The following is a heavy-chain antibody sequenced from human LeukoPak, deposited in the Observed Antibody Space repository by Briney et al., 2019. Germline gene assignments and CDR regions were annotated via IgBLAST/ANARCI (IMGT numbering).Heavy chain of an antibody. V-gene: IGHV3-23*01. CDR3: AKRQGIAAAGTGKYFDY. Sequence: GGSLRLSCAASGFTFSSYAMSWVRQAPGKGLEWASAISGSGGSTYYADSVKGRFTISRDNSKNTLYLQMNSLRAEDTAVYYCAKRQGIAAAGTGKYFDYWGQGTLVTVSS. CDR2: ISGSGGST. J-gene: IGHJ4*02. D-gene: IGHD6-13*01. CDR1: GFTFSSYA.